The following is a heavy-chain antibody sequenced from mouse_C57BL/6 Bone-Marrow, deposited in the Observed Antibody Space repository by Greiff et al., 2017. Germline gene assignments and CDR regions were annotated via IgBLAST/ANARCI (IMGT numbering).Heavy chain of an antibody. D-gene: IGHD1-1*01. CDR1: GFTFSDYG. CDR3: ARNYGFAY. J-gene: IGHJ3*01. Sequence: EVHLVESGGGLVKPGGSLKLSCAASGFTFSDYGMHWVRQAPEKGLEWVAYISRGSSTIYYADTVKGRFTISRDNAKNTLFLQMTSLRSEDTAMYYCARNYGFAYWGQGTLVTVSA. V-gene: IGHV5-17*01. CDR2: ISRGSSTI.